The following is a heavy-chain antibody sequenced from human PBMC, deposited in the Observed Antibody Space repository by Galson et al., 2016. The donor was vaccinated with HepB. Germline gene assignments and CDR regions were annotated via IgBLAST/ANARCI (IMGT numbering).Heavy chain of an antibody. CDR3: AHSLSTVGGFDP. D-gene: IGHD1-26*01. J-gene: IGHJ5*02. V-gene: IGHV2-5*02. Sequence: PALVKPTQTLTLTCIFSGFSLSPSEVVVGWIRQPPGKAQEWLALIYWDDDKRYNASLKSRLTVNKDTSKNQVVLKMTNMDPVDTGTYYCAHSLSTVGGFDPWGQGTLVTVSS. CDR1: GFSLSPSEVV. CDR2: IYWDDDK.